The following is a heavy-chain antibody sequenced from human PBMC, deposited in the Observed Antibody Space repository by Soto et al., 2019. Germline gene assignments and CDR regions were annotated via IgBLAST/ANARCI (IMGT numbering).Heavy chain of an antibody. D-gene: IGHD3-9*01. CDR1: GFSLTTGEMC. CDR3: ARIPPYYHILTGRSCYYQNGLDV. CDR2: INWDDDK. V-gene: IGHV2-70*01. J-gene: IGHJ6*02. Sequence: SGPTPVNRTQTLTLTCSFPGFSLTTGEMCVSWIRQPPGKALEWVALINWDDDKYCSTSLKTRLTISEDTSKNQVVLTMTNIDPVDTATYYCARIPPYYHILTGRSCYYQNGLDVSGQGTTVTVSS.